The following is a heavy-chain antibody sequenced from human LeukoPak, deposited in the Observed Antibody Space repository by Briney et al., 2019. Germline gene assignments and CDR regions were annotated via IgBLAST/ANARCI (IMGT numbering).Heavy chain of an antibody. Sequence: PGRSLKVSCAASGFTFSSFGMHCVRQAPGKGLEWVADIWYNGSNKYYAESVKGRFTISRDNSKNTRYLQMKSLRAEDTAVLYCSRGGNGDYYNWFAPWGQGSMVSPSS. CDR3: SRGGNGDYYNWFAP. J-gene: IGHJ5*02. D-gene: IGHD4-17*01. CDR1: GFTFSSFG. CDR2: IWYNGSNK. V-gene: IGHV3-33*01.